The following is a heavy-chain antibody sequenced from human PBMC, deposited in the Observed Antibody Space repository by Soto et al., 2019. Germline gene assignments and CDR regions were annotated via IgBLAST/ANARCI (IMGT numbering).Heavy chain of an antibody. D-gene: IGHD2-2*01. CDR1: GFTFSSYG. Sequence: PGGSLRLSCAASGFTFSSYGMHWVRQAPGKGLEWVAVIWYDGSNKYYADSVKGRFTISRDNSKNTLYLQMNSLRAEDTAVYYCARDQNVVVVTALVFYYYGMDVWGQGTTVTVS. J-gene: IGHJ6*02. V-gene: IGHV3-33*01. CDR2: IWYDGSNK. CDR3: ARDQNVVVVTALVFYYYGMDV.